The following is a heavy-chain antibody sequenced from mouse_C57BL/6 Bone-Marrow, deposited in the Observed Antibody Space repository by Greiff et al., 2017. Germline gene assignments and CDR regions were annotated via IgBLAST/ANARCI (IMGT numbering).Heavy chain of an antibody. CDR2: FYPGSGSI. Sequence: VHLVESGAELAKPGASVKLSCKASGYTFTEYTIHWVKRRSGQGLEWIGWFYPGSGSIKYNEKFKDKATLTADKSSSTVYMELSRLTSEDSAVYFCARHETLAWFAYWGQGTLVTVSA. CDR1: GYTFTEYT. J-gene: IGHJ3*01. CDR3: ARHETLAWFAY. V-gene: IGHV1-62-2*01.